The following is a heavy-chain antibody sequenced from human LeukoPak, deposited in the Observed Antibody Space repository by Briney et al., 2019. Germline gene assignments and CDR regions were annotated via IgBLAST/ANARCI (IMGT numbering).Heavy chain of an antibody. CDR2: IIPIFGTA. D-gene: IGHD6-19*01. CDR3: ARARSIAVGSYYYGMDV. V-gene: IGHV1-69*01. Sequence: SVKVSCKASGGTFISYAISWVRQAPGQGLEWMGGIIPIFGTANYAQKFQGRVTITADESTSTAYMELSSLRSEDTAVYYCARARSIAVGSYYYGMDVWGQGTTVTVSS. CDR1: GGTFISYA. J-gene: IGHJ6*02.